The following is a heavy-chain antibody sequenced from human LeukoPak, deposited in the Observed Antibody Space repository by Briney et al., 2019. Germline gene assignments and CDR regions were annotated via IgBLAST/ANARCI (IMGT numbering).Heavy chain of an antibody. Sequence: PSETLSLTCTVSGGSISSYYWSWIRQPPGKGLEWIGSIYHSGSTYYNPSLKSRVTISVDTSKNQFSLKLSSVTAADTAVYYCARDRRTDYYDSSGSPNWFDPWGQGTLVTVSS. J-gene: IGHJ5*02. CDR3: ARDRRTDYYDSSGSPNWFDP. D-gene: IGHD3-22*01. CDR2: IYHSGST. V-gene: IGHV4-38-2*02. CDR1: GGSISSYY.